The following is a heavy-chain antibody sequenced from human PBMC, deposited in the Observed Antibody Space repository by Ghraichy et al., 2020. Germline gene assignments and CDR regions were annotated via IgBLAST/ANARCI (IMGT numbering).Heavy chain of an antibody. J-gene: IGHJ4*02. Sequence: GESLRLSCAASGSTVSDTYMSWVRQAPGKGLEWVSIVYNGGSTYYADSMKGRFTISRDTSKNTMYLQMNSLRAEDTAVYYCARDHHCSGDCWGQGTLVTVSS. CDR3: ARDHHCSGDC. D-gene: IGHD2-15*01. CDR1: GSTVSDTY. CDR2: VYNGGST. V-gene: IGHV3-66*01.